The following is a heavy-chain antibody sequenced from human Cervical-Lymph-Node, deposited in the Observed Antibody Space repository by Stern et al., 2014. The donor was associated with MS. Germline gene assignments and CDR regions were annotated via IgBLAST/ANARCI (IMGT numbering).Heavy chain of an antibody. D-gene: IGHD3-3*01. J-gene: IGHJ5*02. CDR3: ARSAVVVIASTWFDP. Sequence: QVQLQESGPGLVRPSETLSLTCAVSGDSISRGYWWSWVRQAPGKGLEWIGEVYHRGNTNYNPSLASRVTLSVDTSRNQISPQVFSVTAADTAVYYCARSAVVVIASTWFDPWGQGILVTVSS. CDR1: GDSISRGYW. CDR2: VYHRGNT. V-gene: IGHV4-4*02.